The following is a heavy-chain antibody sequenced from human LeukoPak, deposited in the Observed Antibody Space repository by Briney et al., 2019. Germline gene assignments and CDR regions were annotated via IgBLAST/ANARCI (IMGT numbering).Heavy chain of an antibody. CDR2: IIPVLDIA. CDR3: AREEYSGSYHFDY. Sequence: SVKVSCKASGGTFSSYSISWVRQAPGQGLEWMGRIIPVLDIANYAQKFQGRVTITADKSTSTAYMELNSLRSEDTAVYYCAREEYSGSYHFDYWGQGTLVTVSS. D-gene: IGHD1-26*01. V-gene: IGHV1-69*04. CDR1: GGTFSSYS. J-gene: IGHJ4*02.